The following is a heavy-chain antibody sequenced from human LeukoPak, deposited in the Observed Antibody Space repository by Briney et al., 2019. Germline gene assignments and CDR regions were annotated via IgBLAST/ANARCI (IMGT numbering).Heavy chain of an antibody. Sequence: SETPSVTCTVSGGYISRHYCSWIRQPPRKGLGWVGYLYYSGSTDYSPSLKNRVTISVDTSKNQISLKLSSVTAADTAVYYCARHPTGRGGGWYFFDYWGQGTLVTVSP. CDR1: GGYISRHY. D-gene: IGHD6-19*01. V-gene: IGHV4-59*08. CDR2: LYYSGST. CDR3: ARHPTGRGGGWYFFDY. J-gene: IGHJ4*02.